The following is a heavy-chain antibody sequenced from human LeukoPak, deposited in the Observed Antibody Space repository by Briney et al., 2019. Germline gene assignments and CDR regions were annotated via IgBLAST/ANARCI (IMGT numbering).Heavy chain of an antibody. CDR3: ARDVGGDDAFDI. D-gene: IGHD4-23*01. V-gene: IGHV3-23*01. CDR1: GFTFSSYA. Sequence: GGSLRLSCAASGFTFSSYAMSWVRQAPGKGLEWVSAISGSGGSTYYADSVKGRFTISRDNSKNTPYLQMNSLRAEDTAVYYCARDVGGDDAFDIWGQGTMVTVSS. CDR2: ISGSGGST. J-gene: IGHJ3*02.